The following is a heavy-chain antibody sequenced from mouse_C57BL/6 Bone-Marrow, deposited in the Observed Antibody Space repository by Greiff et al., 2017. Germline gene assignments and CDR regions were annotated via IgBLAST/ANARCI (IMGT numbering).Heavy chain of an antibody. CDR3: ARLAIYYGNDAWFAY. Sequence: VQLQQPGAELVMPGASVKLSCKASGYTFTSYWMHWVKQRPGQGLAWSGEIDPSDSYTNYNQKFKGKSTLTVDKSSSTAYMQLSSLTSEDSAVYYCARLAIYYGNDAWFAYWGQGTLVTVSA. V-gene: IGHV1-69*01. CDR2: IDPSDSYT. D-gene: IGHD2-2*01. CDR1: GYTFTSYW. J-gene: IGHJ3*01.